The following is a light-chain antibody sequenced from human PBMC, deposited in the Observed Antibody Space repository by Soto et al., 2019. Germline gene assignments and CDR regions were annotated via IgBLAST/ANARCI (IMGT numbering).Light chain of an antibody. CDR3: QQRSNWPRT. CDR2: DAY. CDR1: QSVSNY. J-gene: IGKJ1*01. Sequence: EIVLTQSPATLSLSPGERATLSFRASQSVSNYLAWYQQKVGQAPRLLIYDAYNRATGIPARFSGSGSGTDFTLTISSLEPEDFAVYYCQQRSNWPRTFGQGTKVDIK. V-gene: IGKV3-11*01.